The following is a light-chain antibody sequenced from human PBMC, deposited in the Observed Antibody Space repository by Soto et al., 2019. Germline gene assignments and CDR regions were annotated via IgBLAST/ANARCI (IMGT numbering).Light chain of an antibody. CDR3: QQYGSS. Sequence: EIVLTQSPGTLPLSPGERATLSCRASQSVSSDSLAWYQHKLGQAPRLLIYGASTRATGIPDRFSGSGSGTDFTLTISRLEPEDFAVYHCQQYGSSFGGGTKVDI. CDR1: QSVSSDS. J-gene: IGKJ4*01. V-gene: IGKV3-20*01. CDR2: GAS.